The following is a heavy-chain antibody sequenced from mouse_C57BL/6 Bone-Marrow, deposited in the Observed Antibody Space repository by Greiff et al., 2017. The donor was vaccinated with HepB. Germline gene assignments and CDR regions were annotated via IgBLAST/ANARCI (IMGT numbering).Heavy chain of an antibody. CDR2: INYDGSST. CDR1: GFTFSDYY. Sequence: EVKLMESEGGLVQPGRSMKLSCTASGFTFSDYYMAWVRQVPEKGLEWVANINYDGSSTYYLDSLKSRFIISRDNAKNILYLQMSSLKSEDTATYYCARMRLRRAFDYWGQGTTLTVSS. J-gene: IGHJ2*01. CDR3: ARMRLRRAFDY. D-gene: IGHD2-2*01. V-gene: IGHV5-16*01.